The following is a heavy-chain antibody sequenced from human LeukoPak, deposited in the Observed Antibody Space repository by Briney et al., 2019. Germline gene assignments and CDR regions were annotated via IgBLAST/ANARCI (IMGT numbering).Heavy chain of an antibody. J-gene: IGHJ6*03. CDR2: IYYSGST. D-gene: IGHD6-19*01. Sequence: PSETLSLTCTVSGGSIGSYYWSWIRQPPGKGLEWIGYIYYSGSTNYNPSLKSRVTISVDTSKNQFSLKLSSVTAADTAVYYCARGGEYSSGWSYYYYYMDVWGKGTTVTISS. V-gene: IGHV4-59*01. CDR3: ARGGEYSSGWSYYYYYMDV. CDR1: GGSIGSYY.